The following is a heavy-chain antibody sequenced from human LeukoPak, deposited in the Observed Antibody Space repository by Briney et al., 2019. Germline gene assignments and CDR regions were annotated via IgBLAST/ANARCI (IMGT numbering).Heavy chain of an antibody. CDR3: ACTKYYYDSSGYYTIDY. D-gene: IGHD3-22*01. V-gene: IGHV4-4*07. CDR2: IYTSGST. Sequence: PSETLSLTCTVSGGSISSYYWSWIRQPAGKGLEWIGRIYTSGSTNYNPSFKSRVTMSVDTSKNQFSLKLSSVTAADTAVYYCACTKYYYDSSGYYTIDYWGQGTLVTVSS. CDR1: GGSISSYY. J-gene: IGHJ4*02.